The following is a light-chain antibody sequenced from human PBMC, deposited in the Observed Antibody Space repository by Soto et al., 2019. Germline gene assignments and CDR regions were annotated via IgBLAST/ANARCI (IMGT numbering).Light chain of an antibody. Sequence: EIVMTQSPATLSVSPGERATLSCRASQSVSTNLAWYQQKPGQAPRLLFYGASNRATGIPARFSGSGSGTEFALTISSLLSEDFAVYYCQQYNNWPPWTFGQGTKVEIK. V-gene: IGKV3-15*01. J-gene: IGKJ1*01. CDR1: QSVSTN. CDR3: QQYNNWPPWT. CDR2: GAS.